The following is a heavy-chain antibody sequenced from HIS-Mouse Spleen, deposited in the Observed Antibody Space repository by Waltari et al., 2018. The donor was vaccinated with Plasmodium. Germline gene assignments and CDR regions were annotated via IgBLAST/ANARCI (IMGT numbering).Heavy chain of an antibody. CDR1: GFPFGSYW. CDR2: IKQDGSEK. V-gene: IGHV3-7*01. Sequence: EVQLVESGGGLVQPGGSLGLPCAAPGFPFGSYWMSWVRQAPGKGLEWVANIKQDGSEKYYVDSVKGRFTISRDNAKNSLYLQMNSLRAEDTAVYYCASSWYWYFDLWGRGTLVTVSS. D-gene: IGHD6-13*01. CDR3: ASSWYWYFDL. J-gene: IGHJ2*01.